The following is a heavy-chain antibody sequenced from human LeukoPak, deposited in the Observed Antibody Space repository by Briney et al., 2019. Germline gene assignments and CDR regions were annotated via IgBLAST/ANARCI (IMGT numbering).Heavy chain of an antibody. Sequence: PSETLSLTCTVSGGSISSSSYYWGWIRQPPGKGLEWIGSIYYSGSTYYNPSLKSRVTISVDTSKNQFSLKLSSVTAADTAVYYCASSLGWFGESHDYWGQGTLVTVSS. V-gene: IGHV4-39*07. D-gene: IGHD3-10*01. CDR2: IYYSGST. CDR1: GGSISSSSYY. J-gene: IGHJ4*02. CDR3: ASSLGWFGESHDY.